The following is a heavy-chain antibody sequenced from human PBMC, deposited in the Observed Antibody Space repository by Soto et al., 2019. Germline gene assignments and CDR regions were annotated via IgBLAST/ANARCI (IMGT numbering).Heavy chain of an antibody. J-gene: IGHJ6*02. CDR3: ARNAKYYDFWKTSSSYGMDV. CDR2: ITSSGTYM. CDR1: GFTFSTYN. Sequence: EVQLLESGGGLVKPGGSLRLSCAASGFTFSTYNINWVRQAPGKGLEWVSSITSSGTYMYYADSVKGRFTISRDNAKNSLFLQMDNLRAEDTAVYYCARNAKYYDFWKTSSSYGMDVWGQGTTVTVSS. D-gene: IGHD3-3*01. V-gene: IGHV3-21*06.